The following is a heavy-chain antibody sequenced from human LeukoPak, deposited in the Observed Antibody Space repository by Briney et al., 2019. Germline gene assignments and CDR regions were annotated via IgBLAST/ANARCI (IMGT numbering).Heavy chain of an antibody. CDR2: ISSSSSSYI. Sequence: PGGSLRLSCAASGFTFSSYSMNWVRQATGKGLEWVSSISSSSSSYIYYADSVKGRFTISRDNAKNSLYLQMNSLRAEDTAVYYCVSHVDTAMWGYWGQGTLVTVSS. D-gene: IGHD5-18*01. V-gene: IGHV3-21*01. J-gene: IGHJ4*02. CDR1: GFTFSSYS. CDR3: VSHVDTAMWGY.